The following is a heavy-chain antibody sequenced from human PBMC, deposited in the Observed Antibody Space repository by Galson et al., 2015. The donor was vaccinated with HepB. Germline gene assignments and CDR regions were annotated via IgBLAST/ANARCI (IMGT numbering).Heavy chain of an antibody. J-gene: IGHJ2*01. D-gene: IGHD5-18*01. CDR1: GFTFSSYS. V-gene: IGHV3-21*01. Sequence: SLRLSCAASGFTFSSYSMNWVRQAPGKGLEWVSSISSSSSYIYYADSVKGRFTISRDNAKNSLYLQMNSLRAEDTAVYYCARPLSMVTWVATGYFDLWGRGTLVTVSS. CDR3: ARPLSMVTWVATGYFDL. CDR2: ISSSSSYI.